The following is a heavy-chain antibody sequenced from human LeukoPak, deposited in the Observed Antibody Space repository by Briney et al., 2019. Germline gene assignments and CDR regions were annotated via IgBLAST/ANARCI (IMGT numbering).Heavy chain of an antibody. CDR1: GGSISSSSYY. CDR3: ARQGSSMLGNWFDP. Sequence: SETLSLTCTVSGGSISSSSYYWGWIRQPPGKGLEWIGSIYYSGSTYCNPSLKSRVTISVDTSKNQFSLKLSSVTAADTAVYYCARQGSSMLGNWFDPWGQGTLVTVSS. J-gene: IGHJ5*02. D-gene: IGHD3-10*02. CDR2: IYYSGST. V-gene: IGHV4-39*01.